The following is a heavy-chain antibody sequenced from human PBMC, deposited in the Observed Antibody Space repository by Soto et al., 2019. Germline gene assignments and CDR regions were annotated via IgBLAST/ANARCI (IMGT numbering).Heavy chain of an antibody. Sequence: SETLSLTCTVSGGSISSGGYYWSWIRQHPGKGLEWIGYIYYSGSTYYNPSLKSRVTISVDTSKNQFSLKLSSVTAADTAVYYCARDRWYNWNDADDYSYYGMDVWCQRPTVTVS. J-gene: IGHJ6*02. D-gene: IGHD1-1*01. CDR1: GGSISSGGYY. V-gene: IGHV4-31*03. CDR3: ARDRWYNWNDADDYSYYGMDV. CDR2: IYYSGST.